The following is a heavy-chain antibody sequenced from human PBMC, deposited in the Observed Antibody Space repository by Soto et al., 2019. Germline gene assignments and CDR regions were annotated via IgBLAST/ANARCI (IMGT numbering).Heavy chain of an antibody. D-gene: IGHD3-10*02. J-gene: IGHJ6*01. V-gene: IGHV4-34*12. CDR1: SSSLGVLN. Sequence: PSETLCITCAVYSSSLGVLNWNWIRKTQGKGLEWIGGLIHRGITNYNPCLNTRVTFSLDTSKNQFSLHVMSVTAADTAFYSSTRTPLSYYHVRKTWRTVGDSFDVWGRGTSVTVSS. CDR3: TRTPLSYYHVRKTWRTVGDSFDV. CDR2: LIHRGIT.